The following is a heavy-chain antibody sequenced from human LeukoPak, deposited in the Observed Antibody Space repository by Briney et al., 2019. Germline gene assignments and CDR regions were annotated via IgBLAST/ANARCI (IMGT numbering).Heavy chain of an antibody. CDR1: GYTFTGYY. Sequence: ASVKVSCKASGYTFTGYYMHWVRQAPGQGLEWMGIINPSGGSTSYAQKFQGRVTMTRDTSTSTVYMELSSLRSEDTAVYYCARDPERYYYDSSGPSRAFDIWGQGTMVTVSS. CDR3: ARDPERYYYDSSGPSRAFDI. D-gene: IGHD3-22*01. V-gene: IGHV1-46*01. J-gene: IGHJ3*02. CDR2: INPSGGST.